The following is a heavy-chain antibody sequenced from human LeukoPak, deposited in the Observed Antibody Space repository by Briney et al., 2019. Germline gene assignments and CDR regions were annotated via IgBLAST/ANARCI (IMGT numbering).Heavy chain of an antibody. D-gene: IGHD3-16*02. Sequence: GASVKVSCKASGYIFTDYYMHWVRQAPGQELGWMGRINPNSGGTDYAQKFQGRVTMTRDTSISTAYTELSSLRSEDTATYYCARDKLGLGELSLYDQWGQGTLVTVFS. V-gene: IGHV1/OR15-1*02. CDR1: GYIFTDYY. CDR2: INPNSGGT. CDR3: ARDKLGLGELSLYDQ. J-gene: IGHJ5*02.